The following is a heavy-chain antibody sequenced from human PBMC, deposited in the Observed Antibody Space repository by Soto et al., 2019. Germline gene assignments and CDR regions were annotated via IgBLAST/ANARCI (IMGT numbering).Heavy chain of an antibody. D-gene: IGHD3-3*01. Sequence: SETLSLTCTVSGGSVSSGSYYWSWIRQPPGKGLEWIGYIYYSGSTNYNPSLKSRVTISVDTSKNQFSLKLSSVTAADTAVYYCARDQSYDFWSGYYGYGMDVWGQGTTVTAP. CDR2: IYYSGST. J-gene: IGHJ6*02. CDR3: ARDQSYDFWSGYYGYGMDV. V-gene: IGHV4-61*01. CDR1: GGSVSSGSYY.